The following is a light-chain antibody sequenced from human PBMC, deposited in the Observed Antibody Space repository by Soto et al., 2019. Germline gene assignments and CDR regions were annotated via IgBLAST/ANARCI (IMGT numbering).Light chain of an antibody. Sequence: EIVLTQSPGTLSLSPGERATLSCRASQSINSRYLAWYQQKPGQAPRLLIYGASSRATGIPDRFSGSGSGKDFTLNISKLEPEDFAVYYCQPVGSSPGFTFGPGTIVDIK. J-gene: IGKJ3*01. CDR2: GAS. CDR3: QPVGSSPGFT. CDR1: QSINSRY. V-gene: IGKV3-20*01.